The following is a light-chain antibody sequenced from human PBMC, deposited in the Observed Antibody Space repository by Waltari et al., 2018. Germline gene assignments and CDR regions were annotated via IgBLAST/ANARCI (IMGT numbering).Light chain of an antibody. Sequence: QSLLTQPASASGTPGQRVTISCSGSTSNFGSNAVNWYQVVPGTAPKLHIYNENQRPSGVPDRCSGSKSGTSASLAISGRQSDDEADYYCATWDDNLKGLFGGGTKLTVL. V-gene: IGLV1-44*01. CDR2: NEN. J-gene: IGLJ3*02. CDR1: TSNFGSNA. CDR3: ATWDDNLKGL.